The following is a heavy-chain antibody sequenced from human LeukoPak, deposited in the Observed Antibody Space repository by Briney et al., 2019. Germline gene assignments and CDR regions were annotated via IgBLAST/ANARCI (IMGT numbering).Heavy chain of an antibody. CDR1: GFTFSSYG. J-gene: IGHJ4*02. CDR3: AKEGSGSTFDY. D-gene: IGHD3-10*01. Sequence: GRSLRLSCAASGFTFSSYGMHWVRQAPGKGLEWVAVISYDGSNKYYADSVKGRFTISRDNSKNTLYLQMNSLRAEDTAVYYCAKEGSGSTFDYWGQGTLVTVSS. CDR2: ISYDGSNK. V-gene: IGHV3-30*18.